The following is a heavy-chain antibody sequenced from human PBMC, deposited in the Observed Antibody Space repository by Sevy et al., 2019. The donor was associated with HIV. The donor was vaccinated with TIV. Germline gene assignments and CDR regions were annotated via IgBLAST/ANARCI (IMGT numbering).Heavy chain of an antibody. V-gene: IGHV3-30*04. CDR2: ISHDGTNK. CDR1: GFTFSSSA. D-gene: IGHD6-19*01. Sequence: GGSLRLSCAASGFTFSSSAMHWIRQAPAKGLEWVAFISHDGTNKYYADSVKGRFTISRDNSKNTLYLQMNSLRAEDTAVYYCARDMAHLPIAVAGNFYYYYGMDVWGQWTTVTVSS. CDR3: ARDMAHLPIAVAGNFYYYYGMDV. J-gene: IGHJ6*02.